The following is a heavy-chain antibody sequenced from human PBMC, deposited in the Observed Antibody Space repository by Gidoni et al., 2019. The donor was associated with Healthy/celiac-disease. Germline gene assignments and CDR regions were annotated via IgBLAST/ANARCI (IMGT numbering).Heavy chain of an antibody. V-gene: IGHV4-59*08. CDR3: AIRGYQLLLSDI. Sequence: QVQLQESGPGLVKPSETLSLTCTVSGGSISRYYWSWIRQPPGKGLEWIGYIYYSGSTNYNPSLKSRVTISVDTSKNQFSLKLSSVTAADTAVYYCAIRGYQLLLSDIWGQGTMVTVSS. CDR2: IYYSGST. D-gene: IGHD2-2*01. J-gene: IGHJ3*02. CDR1: GGSISRYY.